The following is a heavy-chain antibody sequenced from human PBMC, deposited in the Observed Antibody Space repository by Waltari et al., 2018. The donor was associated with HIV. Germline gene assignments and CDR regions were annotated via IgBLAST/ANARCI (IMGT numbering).Heavy chain of an antibody. Sequence: QLQLQESGPGLVNPSETLSLTCTVSGGAISSRNYYWGWVRQTPGTGLEWIGSFLHNGNTNYNPSLMSRVTISVDTSKNQFSLRLISVTAADTAVYYCAGREYHYGSINYWGQGSLVTVSS. J-gene: IGHJ4*02. CDR2: FLHNGNT. CDR3: AGREYHYGSINY. CDR1: GGAISSRNYY. V-gene: IGHV4-39*01. D-gene: IGHD2-2*01.